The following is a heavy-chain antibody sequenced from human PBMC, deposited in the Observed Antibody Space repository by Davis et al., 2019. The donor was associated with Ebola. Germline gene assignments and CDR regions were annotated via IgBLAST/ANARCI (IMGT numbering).Heavy chain of an antibody. CDR1: GYSFSNFW. Sequence: GESLKISCKGSGYSFSNFWIGWVRQMPGKGLEWMGIIYPGDSDTRYSPSFEGQVIISVDRSINTAYLQWRSLRASDTAIYYCARQESLYGWSDYWGQGTLVTVSS. CDR2: IYPGDSDT. V-gene: IGHV5-51*01. D-gene: IGHD2-8*01. CDR3: ARQESLYGWSDY. J-gene: IGHJ4*02.